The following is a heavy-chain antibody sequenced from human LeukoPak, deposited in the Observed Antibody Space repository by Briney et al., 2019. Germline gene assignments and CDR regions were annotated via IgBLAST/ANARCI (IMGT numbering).Heavy chain of an antibody. Sequence: SETLSLTCAVSGGSISSGGYSWSWIRQPPGKGLEWIGYIYHSGSTYYNPSLKSRVTISVDRSKNQFSLKLSSVTAADTAVYYCARAPRGAAVDYWGQGTLVTVSS. J-gene: IGHJ4*02. V-gene: IGHV4-30-2*01. CDR2: IYHSGST. CDR1: GGSISSGGYS. D-gene: IGHD6-13*01. CDR3: ARAPRGAAVDY.